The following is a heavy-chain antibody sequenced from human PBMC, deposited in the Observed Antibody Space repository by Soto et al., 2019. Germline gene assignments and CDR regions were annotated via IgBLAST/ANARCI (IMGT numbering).Heavy chain of an antibody. D-gene: IGHD2-15*01. V-gene: IGHV5-51*01. Sequence: LKISCKGSGYSFTTYWIGWVRQMPGKGLEWMGIIYPGDSDTRYSPSFQGQVTISADKSITTAYLQWSSLKASDTAMYYCARRDCGGGTCYSNFAYWGQGTLVTVSS. CDR1: GYSFTTYW. J-gene: IGHJ4*02. CDR3: ARRDCGGGTCYSNFAY. CDR2: IYPGDSDT.